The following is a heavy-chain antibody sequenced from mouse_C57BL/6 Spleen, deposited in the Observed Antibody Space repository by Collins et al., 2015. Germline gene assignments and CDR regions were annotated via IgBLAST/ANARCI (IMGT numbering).Heavy chain of an antibody. V-gene: IGHV1-80*01. CDR1: GYAFSSYW. Sequence: QVQLQQSGAELVKPEASVKISCKASGYAFSSYWMNWVKQRPGKGLEWIGQIYPGDGDTNYNGKFTDKATLTADKSSSTAYMQLSSLTSEDSAAYFCASGIYYYGMDYWGQGTSVTVSS. CDR3: ASGIYYYGMDY. J-gene: IGHJ4*01. CDR2: IYPGDGDT.